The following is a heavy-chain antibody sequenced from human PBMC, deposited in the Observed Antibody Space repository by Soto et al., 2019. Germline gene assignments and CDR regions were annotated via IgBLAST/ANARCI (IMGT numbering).Heavy chain of an antibody. CDR2: ISPGDSDT. CDR1: GYTFSSYR. J-gene: IGHJ4*02. CDR3: ARHATYYDILSVYYFDY. D-gene: IGHD3-9*01. V-gene: IGHV5-51*01. Sequence: PGESRKISCTGSGYTFSSYRIGWVRQVPGKGLEWMGIISPGDSDTKYSQSFQGQVTISADKSISTAYLQWNSLKASDTAMYYCARHATYYDILSVYYFDYWGQGTLVTVSS.